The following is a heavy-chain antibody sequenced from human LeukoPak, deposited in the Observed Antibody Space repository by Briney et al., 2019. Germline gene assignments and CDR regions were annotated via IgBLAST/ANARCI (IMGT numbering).Heavy chain of an antibody. Sequence: GGSLRLSCAASGFTFSSYSMNWVRQAPGKGLEWVSSISPSTSYIYYADSVKGRFTISRDNAKNSLCLQMNSLRVEDTAVYFCTRDTPWAYWGQGTLVTVSS. V-gene: IGHV3-21*01. J-gene: IGHJ4*02. CDR2: ISPSTSYI. CDR1: GFTFSSYS. CDR3: TRDTPWAY.